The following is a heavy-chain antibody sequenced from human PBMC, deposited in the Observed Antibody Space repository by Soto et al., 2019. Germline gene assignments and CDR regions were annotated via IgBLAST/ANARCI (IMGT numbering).Heavy chain of an antibody. J-gene: IGHJ4*02. V-gene: IGHV3-66*01. Sequence: PGGSLRLSCAASGLTFSSYAMSWVRQAPGKGLEWVSVIYSGGSTYYADSVKGRFTISRDNSKNTLYLQMNSLRAEDTAVYYCARNPSLLIVRGGRQVDSCAQGTLLTVSS. CDR2: IYSGGST. CDR3: ARNPSLLIVRGGRQVDS. CDR1: GLTFSSYA. D-gene: IGHD1-26*01.